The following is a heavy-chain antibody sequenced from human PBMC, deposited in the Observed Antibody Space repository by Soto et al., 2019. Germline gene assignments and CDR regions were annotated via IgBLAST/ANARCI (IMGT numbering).Heavy chain of an antibody. CDR1: GFTFSNAW. V-gene: IGHV3-15*07. D-gene: IGHD5-12*01. CDR3: SDGYSGYDSSADV. J-gene: IGHJ3*01. Sequence: GGSLRLSCAASGFTFSNAWMNWVRQAPGKGLEWVGRIKSKTDGGTTDYAAPVKGRFTISRDDSKNTLYLQMNSLKTEDTAVYYCSDGYSGYDSSADVWGQGTTDTVSS. CDR2: IKSKTDGGTT.